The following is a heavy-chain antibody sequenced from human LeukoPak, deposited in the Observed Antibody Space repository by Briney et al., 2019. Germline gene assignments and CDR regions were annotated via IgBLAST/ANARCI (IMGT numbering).Heavy chain of an antibody. CDR2: IYYSGST. J-gene: IGHJ5*02. CDR3: ARDRLSMVRAVKGFDP. CDR1: GGSISSYY. Sequence: SETLSLTCTVSGGSISSYYWSWIRQPPGKGLEWIGYIYYSGSTNYNPSLKSRVTISVDTSKNQFSLKLSSVIAADTAVYYCARDRLSMVRAVKGFDPWGQGTLVTVSS. V-gene: IGHV4-59*01. D-gene: IGHD3-10*01.